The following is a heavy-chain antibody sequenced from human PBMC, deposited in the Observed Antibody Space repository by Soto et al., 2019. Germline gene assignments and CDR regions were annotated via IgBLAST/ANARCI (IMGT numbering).Heavy chain of an antibody. Sequence: QVQLVESGGGVVQPGRSLRLSCAASGFTFSSYGVHWVRQAPGKGLVWVAVISYDGSNKYYADSVKGRFTISRDNSKNTLYLQMNSLRAEDTAVYYCANDYSSSLGAFDIWGQGTMVTVSS. J-gene: IGHJ3*02. D-gene: IGHD6-13*01. CDR3: ANDYSSSLGAFDI. CDR2: ISYDGSNK. CDR1: GFTFSSYG. V-gene: IGHV3-30*18.